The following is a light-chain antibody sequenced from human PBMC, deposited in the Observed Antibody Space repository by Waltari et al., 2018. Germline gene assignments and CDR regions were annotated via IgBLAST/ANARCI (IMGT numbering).Light chain of an antibody. V-gene: IGLV1-44*01. J-gene: IGLJ1*01. CDR3: AAWDDSLNGYV. CDR2: SNN. CDR1: SSNIGSNT. Sequence: QSVLTQPPSASGTPGQRVTISCSGSSSNIGSNTVNWYQQLPGTAPKLPIYSNNQRPSGVPDRFPGSKSVTSASLAISGLQSEDDADYYCAAWDDSLNGYVFGTGTNVTVL.